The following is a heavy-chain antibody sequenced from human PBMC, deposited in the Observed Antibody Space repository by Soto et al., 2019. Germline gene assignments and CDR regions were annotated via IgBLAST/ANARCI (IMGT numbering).Heavy chain of an antibody. CDR1: GYFISSSHW. CDR2: INYSGSF. J-gene: IGHJ4*02. V-gene: IGHV4-28*05. D-gene: IGHD4-4*01. CDR3: ARIATTTLGGPIDY. Sequence: QLQVQESGPGLVKASDTLSLTCRVSGYFISSSHWWGWIRQPPGKGLEWIGHINYSGSFYHDPSLKSRVTMSLDTSKHQFSLRLSSVTAVDTAVYYCARIATTTLGGPIDYWGRGTLVTVSS.